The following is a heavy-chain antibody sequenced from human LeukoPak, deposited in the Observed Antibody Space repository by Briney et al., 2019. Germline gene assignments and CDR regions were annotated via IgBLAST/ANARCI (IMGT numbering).Heavy chain of an antibody. CDR1: GYTFTSYD. CDR3: ARGPRYCSGGSYYSAIDY. CDR2: MNPNSGNT. D-gene: IGHD2-15*01. J-gene: IGHJ4*02. Sequence: ASVKVSCKASGYTFTSYDINWVRQATGQGLEWMGWMNPNSGNTGYAQKFQGRVTMTKNTSISTAYMELSSLRSEDTAVYYCARGPRYCSGGSYYSAIDYWGQGTLFTVSS. V-gene: IGHV1-8*01.